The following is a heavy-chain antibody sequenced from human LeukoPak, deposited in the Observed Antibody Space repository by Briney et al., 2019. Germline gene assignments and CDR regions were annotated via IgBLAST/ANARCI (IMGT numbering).Heavy chain of an antibody. D-gene: IGHD3-22*01. Sequence: HPGGSLRLSCAASGFTFDDYAMHWVRQAPGKGLEWVAFIRTKTYRGATEYAASMKGRFTISRDDSKNIAYLQMNSLKTEDTALYYCSRGDPYYYDNSGFDYWGQGTLVTVSS. CDR2: IRTKTYRGAT. V-gene: IGHV3-49*04. CDR1: GFTFDDYA. J-gene: IGHJ4*02. CDR3: SRGDPYYYDNSGFDY.